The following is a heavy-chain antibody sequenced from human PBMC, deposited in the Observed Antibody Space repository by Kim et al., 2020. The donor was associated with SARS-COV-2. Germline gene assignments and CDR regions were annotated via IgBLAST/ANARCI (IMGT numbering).Heavy chain of an antibody. Sequence: ASVKVSCKASGYTFTSYGISWVRQAPGQGLEWMGWISAYNGNTNYAQKLQGRVTMTTDTSTSTAYMELRSLRSDDTAVYYCARVPRQTIYYDSSLGYWGQGTLVTVYS. J-gene: IGHJ4*02. CDR1: GYTFTSYG. CDR3: ARVPRQTIYYDSSLGY. D-gene: IGHD3-22*01. CDR2: ISAYNGNT. V-gene: IGHV1-18*01.